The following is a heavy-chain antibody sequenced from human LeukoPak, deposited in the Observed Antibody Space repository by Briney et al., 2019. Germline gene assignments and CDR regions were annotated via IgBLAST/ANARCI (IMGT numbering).Heavy chain of an antibody. J-gene: IGHJ6*02. D-gene: IGHD3-10*01. CDR2: IYYSGST. Sequence: SETLSLTCTVSGVSVSSGSYYWSWIRQPPGKGLEWIGYIYYSGSTNYNPSLKSRVTISVDTSKNQFSLKLSSVTAADTAVYYCARVNYGDYYYGMDVWGQGTTVTVSS. CDR1: GVSVSSGSYY. V-gene: IGHV4-61*01. CDR3: ARVNYGDYYYGMDV.